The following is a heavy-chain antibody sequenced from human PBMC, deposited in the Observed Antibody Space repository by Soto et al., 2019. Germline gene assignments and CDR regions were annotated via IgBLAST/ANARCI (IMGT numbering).Heavy chain of an antibody. CDR1: GFTFSSYS. CDR3: ARDLRPPVAVAGTEDNWFDP. Sequence: GGSLRLSCAASGFTFSSYSMNWVRQAPGKGLEWVSSISSSSSYIYYVDSVKGRFTISRDNAKNSLYLQMNSLRAEDTAVYYCARDLRPPVAVAGTEDNWFDPWGQGTLGTSPQ. D-gene: IGHD6-19*01. CDR2: ISSSSSYI. J-gene: IGHJ5*02. V-gene: IGHV3-21*01.